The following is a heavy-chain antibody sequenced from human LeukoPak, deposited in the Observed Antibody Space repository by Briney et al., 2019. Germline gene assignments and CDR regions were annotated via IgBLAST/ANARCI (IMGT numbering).Heavy chain of an antibody. CDR1: GFTFSNYW. Sequence: GGSLRLSCAASGFTFSNYWMYWVRQAPGKGLVWVYNINSDGSSTCYADSVKGRFTISRDNAKNTLYLQMNSLRAEDTAGYYCAILDRVTYSSTWGFDCWGQGTLATVSS. J-gene: IGHJ4*02. D-gene: IGHD6-13*01. V-gene: IGHV3-74*01. CDR2: INSDGSST. CDR3: AILDRVTYSSTWGFDC.